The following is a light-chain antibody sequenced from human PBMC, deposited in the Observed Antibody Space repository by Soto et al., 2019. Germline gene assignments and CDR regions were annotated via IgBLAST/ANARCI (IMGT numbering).Light chain of an antibody. J-gene: IGKJ1*01. CDR1: QSVRSN. Sequence: EIVLTQSPCTLSLSPGEGATLSCRASQSVRSNLAWYQQKPGQAPRLLIYDASNRATGIPARFSGSGSGTEFTLTISSLQSEDSAIYYCQQYNNWPSWTFGQGTKVDIK. V-gene: IGKV3D-15*01. CDR3: QQYNNWPSWT. CDR2: DAS.